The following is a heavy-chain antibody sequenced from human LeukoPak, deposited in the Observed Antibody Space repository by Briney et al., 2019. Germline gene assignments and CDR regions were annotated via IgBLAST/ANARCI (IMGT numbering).Heavy chain of an antibody. CDR1: GYTFTSYY. Sequence: ASVKVSCKASGYTFTSYYMHWVRQAPGQGLEWMGIINPSGGSTSYAQKFQGRVTMTRDTSTSTVYMELSSLRSEDTAVYYCASTRYDSSAHRPPAYYYYGMDVWGQGTTVTVSS. V-gene: IGHV1-46*01. J-gene: IGHJ6*02. CDR2: INPSGGST. D-gene: IGHD3-22*01. CDR3: ASTRYDSSAHRPPAYYYYGMDV.